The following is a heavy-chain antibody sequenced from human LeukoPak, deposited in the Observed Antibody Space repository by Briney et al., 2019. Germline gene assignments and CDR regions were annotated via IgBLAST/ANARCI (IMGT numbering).Heavy chain of an antibody. J-gene: IGHJ4*02. CDR2: IIPIFGTE. CDR1: GGTFSSYA. V-gene: IGHV1-69*13. CDR3: AFILTGAKHREYDY. Sequence: ASVKVSCKASGGTFSSYALSWVRQAPGQGLEWMGGIIPIFGTENYAQKFQGRVTITADESTSTAYMELSSLRAEDTAVYYCAFILTGAKHREYDYWGQGTLVTVSS. D-gene: IGHD3-9*01.